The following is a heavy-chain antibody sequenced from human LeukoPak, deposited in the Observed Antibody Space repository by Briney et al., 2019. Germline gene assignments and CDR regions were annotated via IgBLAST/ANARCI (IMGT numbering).Heavy chain of an antibody. V-gene: IGHV4-59*08. Sequence: SETLSLTCTVSGGSISNSYWSWIRPPSGKGLEWNGYIYYSGDTNYNPSLTSRVTISLDTSKNQFSLKLSSVTAADTAVYYCARRRGDFWSDYYAFDYWGQGTLVSISS. D-gene: IGHD3-3*01. CDR1: GGSISNSY. CDR2: IYYSGDT. CDR3: ARRRGDFWSDYYAFDY. J-gene: IGHJ4*02.